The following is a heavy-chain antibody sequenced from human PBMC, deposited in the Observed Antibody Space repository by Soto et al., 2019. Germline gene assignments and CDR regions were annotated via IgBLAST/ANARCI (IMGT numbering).Heavy chain of an antibody. CDR1: GFTFSDYY. CDR3: ATGVVPATKWGYYSYGLDV. V-gene: IGHV3-11*01. CDR2: ISSGGFIT. J-gene: IGHJ6*02. Sequence: PGGSLRLSCAASGFTFSDYYMSWIRQAPGKGLEWVSYISSGGFITYYEDSVKGRFTTSWDKAKNSLYLQMKTLSANDTAVYYCATGVVPATKWGYYSYGLDVWGPGTTVTVYS. D-gene: IGHD2-2*01.